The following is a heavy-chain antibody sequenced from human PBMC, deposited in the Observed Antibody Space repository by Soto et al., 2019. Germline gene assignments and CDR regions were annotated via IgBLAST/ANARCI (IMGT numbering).Heavy chain of an antibody. CDR2: INAGNGNT. J-gene: IGHJ3*02. D-gene: IGHD6-6*01. CDR1: GYTFTSYA. CDR3: AHIAARPLDAFDI. V-gene: IGHV1-3*01. Sequence: GASGKVSCKASGYTFTSYAMHLVRPAPGQRLEWMGWINAGNGNTKYAQKLQGRVTMTTDTSTSTAYMELRSLRSDDTAVYYCAHIAARPLDAFDIWGQGTMVTVSS.